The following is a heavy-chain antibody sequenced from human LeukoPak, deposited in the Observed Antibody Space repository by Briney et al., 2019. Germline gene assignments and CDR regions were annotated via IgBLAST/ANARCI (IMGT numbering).Heavy chain of an antibody. CDR3: ARVTRLLGATIDY. CDR1: GYTFTGYY. V-gene: IGHV1-2*06. Sequence: ASVKVSCKASGYTFTGYYMHWVRQAPGQGLEWMGRINPNSGGTNYAQKFQGRVTMTRDTSISTAYMELSRLRSDYTAVYYCARVTRLLGATIDYWGQGTLVTVSS. D-gene: IGHD1-26*01. CDR2: INPNSGGT. J-gene: IGHJ4*02.